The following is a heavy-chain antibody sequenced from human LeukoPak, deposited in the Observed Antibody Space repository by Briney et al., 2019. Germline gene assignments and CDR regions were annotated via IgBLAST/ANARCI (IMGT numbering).Heavy chain of an antibody. CDR2: MKQDGSGR. Sequence: PGGSLRLSCVASGFTFSSFWMSWVRQAPGKGLEWVANMKQDGSGRYYVDSVKGRFTISRDNAKKSLFLQMNSLRAEDTAVYYCARGRWVVDYWGQGTLVTVSS. D-gene: IGHD4-23*01. CDR1: GFTFSSFW. J-gene: IGHJ4*02. V-gene: IGHV3-7*03. CDR3: ARGRWVVDY.